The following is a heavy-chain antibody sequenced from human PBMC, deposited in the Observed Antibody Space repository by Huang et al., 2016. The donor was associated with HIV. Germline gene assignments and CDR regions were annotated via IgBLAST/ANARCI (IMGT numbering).Heavy chain of an antibody. D-gene: IGHD1-26*01. Sequence: SASGFTVSSNYMSWVRQDPGKGLEWVAVIDSDDSTYFADSVKGRFTISRDNSKNTLDQQMSSLRAEDTAVYYCAAQWELRGGVDFWGQGTLVTVSS. CDR3: AAQWELRGGVDF. J-gene: IGHJ4*02. CDR2: IDSDDST. V-gene: IGHV3-53*01. CDR1: GFTVSSNY.